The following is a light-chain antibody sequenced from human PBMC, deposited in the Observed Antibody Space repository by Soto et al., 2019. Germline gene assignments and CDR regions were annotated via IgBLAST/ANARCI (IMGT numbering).Light chain of an antibody. CDR2: AAS. J-gene: IGKJ1*01. CDR1: QSISSY. V-gene: IGKV1-39*01. Sequence: DIQMTQSPSSLSASVGDRVTITCRASQSISSYLNWYQQKPGKAPKLLIYAASSLQSGVPSRFSGRGSGTDFTLTISSLQPEDFATYYCQQGYSTPPWTFGQGTKVEIK. CDR3: QQGYSTPPWT.